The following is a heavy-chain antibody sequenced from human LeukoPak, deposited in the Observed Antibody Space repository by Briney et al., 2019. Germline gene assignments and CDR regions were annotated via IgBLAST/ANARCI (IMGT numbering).Heavy chain of an antibody. CDR3: ARHDSSGYYLYWYFDL. D-gene: IGHD3-22*01. J-gene: IGHJ2*01. Sequence: WETLSLTCTVSGGSISSYYWSWIRQPPGKGLEWVGYIYYSGSTNYNPSLKSRVTISVGTSKSQFSLKLSSVTAADTAVYYCARHDSSGYYLYWYFDLWGRGTLVTVSS. CDR1: GGSISSYY. CDR2: IYYSGST. V-gene: IGHV4-59*08.